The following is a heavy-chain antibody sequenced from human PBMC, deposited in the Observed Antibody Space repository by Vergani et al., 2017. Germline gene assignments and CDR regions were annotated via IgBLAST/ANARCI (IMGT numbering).Heavy chain of an antibody. CDR1: GFTFSSYW. V-gene: IGHV3-74*02. CDR2: INSDGSST. Sequence: EVQLLESGGGLVQPGGSLRLSCAASGFTFSSYWMHWVRQAPGKGLVWVSRINSDGSSTSYADSVKGRFTISRDNAKNTLYLQMNSLRAEDTAVYYCARSRRSRESQWLVPILDYWGQGTLVTVSS. CDR3: ARSRRSRESQWLVPILDY. J-gene: IGHJ4*02. D-gene: IGHD6-19*01.